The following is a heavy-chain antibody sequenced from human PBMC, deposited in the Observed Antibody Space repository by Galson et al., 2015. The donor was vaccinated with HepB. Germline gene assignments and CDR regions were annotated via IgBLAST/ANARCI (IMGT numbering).Heavy chain of an antibody. CDR2: INFDGSST. V-gene: IGHV3-74*01. D-gene: IGHD3-10*01. CDR1: GFTFSSYW. J-gene: IGHJ5*02. CDR3: ARGAHRGRGSGFDP. Sequence: SLRLSCAASGFTFSSYWMHWVRQAPGKGLVWVSRINFDGSSTSYADSVKGRFTISRDNAKNTLYLQMNSLRAEDTSVYYCARGAHRGRGSGFDPWGQGTLVTVSS.